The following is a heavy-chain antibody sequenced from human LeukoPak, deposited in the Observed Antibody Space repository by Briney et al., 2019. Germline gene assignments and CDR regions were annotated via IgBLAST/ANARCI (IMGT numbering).Heavy chain of an antibody. Sequence: GVSVKLSCKASGYIFTRYYIHWVRQAPGRELEWMGIINPTGGSTDYAQRFQGRVTMTRDTSTSTVYMELSSLRSEDTAVYYCARDEELDYWGQGTLVTVSS. D-gene: IGHD1-1*01. V-gene: IGHV1-46*01. CDR3: ARDEELDY. CDR1: GYIFTRYY. CDR2: INPTGGST. J-gene: IGHJ4*02.